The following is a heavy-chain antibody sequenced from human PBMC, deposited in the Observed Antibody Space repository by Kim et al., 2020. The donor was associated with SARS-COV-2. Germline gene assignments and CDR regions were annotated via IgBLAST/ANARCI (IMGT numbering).Heavy chain of an antibody. CDR1: GYTFTSYD. D-gene: IGHD3-9*01. J-gene: IGHJ5*02. Sequence: ASVKVSCKASGYTFTSYDINWVRQATGQGLEWMGWMNPNSGNTGYAQKFQGRVTMTRNTSISTAYMELSSLRSEDTAVYYCARGLFFGLLTGYYWFDPWGQGGLVTVST. CDR2: MNPNSGNT. CDR3: ARGLFFGLLTGYYWFDP. V-gene: IGHV1-8*01.